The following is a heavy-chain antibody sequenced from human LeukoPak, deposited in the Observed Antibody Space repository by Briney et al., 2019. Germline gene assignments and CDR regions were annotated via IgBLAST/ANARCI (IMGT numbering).Heavy chain of an antibody. CDR3: ATAYSYGYFAFLPYSFDI. Sequence: PGGSLRLSCAASGFTFTNAWMSWVRQAPGKGLEWVSAISGSGGSTYYADSVKGRFTISRDNAKNTLYLQMSSLRAEDTAVYYCATAYSYGYFAFLPYSFDIWGQGTMVTVSS. CDR1: GFTFTNAW. J-gene: IGHJ3*02. D-gene: IGHD5-18*01. V-gene: IGHV3-23*01. CDR2: ISGSGGST.